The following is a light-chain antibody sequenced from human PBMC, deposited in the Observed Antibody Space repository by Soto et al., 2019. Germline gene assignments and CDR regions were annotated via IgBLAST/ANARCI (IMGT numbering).Light chain of an antibody. CDR2: AAS. V-gene: IGKV1-12*01. CDR3: QHANSLPLT. Sequence: DIQMTQSPSSVSASVGDRGTITCRASQGISSWLAWYQQKPGKAPKLLSYAASSLQSGVPSRFSGSGAGTDFTLTLSSLHPEYFATSYCQHANSLPLTFGQGTRLEIK. CDR1: QGISSW. J-gene: IGKJ5*01.